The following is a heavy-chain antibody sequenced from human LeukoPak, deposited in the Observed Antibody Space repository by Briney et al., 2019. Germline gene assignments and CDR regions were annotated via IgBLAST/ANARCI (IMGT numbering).Heavy chain of an antibody. CDR2: IYYSGST. D-gene: IGHD5-12*01. J-gene: IGHJ4*02. CDR1: GGSISSGGYY. Sequence: TLSLTCTVSGGSISSGGYYRSWIRQHPGKGLEWIGYIYYSGSTYYNPSLKSRVTISVDTSKNQFSLKLSSVTAADTAVYYCAGDSGYDLGGRYWGQGTLVTVSS. V-gene: IGHV4-31*03. CDR3: AGDSGYDLGGRY.